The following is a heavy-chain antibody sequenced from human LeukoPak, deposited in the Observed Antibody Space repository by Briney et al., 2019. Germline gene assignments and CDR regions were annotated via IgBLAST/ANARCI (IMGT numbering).Heavy chain of an antibody. CDR3: ATSYDHGWLIGS. J-gene: IGHJ4*02. CDR1: GGSITNDY. D-gene: IGHD3-16*01. Sequence: SQTLSLTCTVSGGSITNDYWNWIRQSSGKQLEWIGSIHYSGTINYSPSLKSRITISLDTSKNQFSLKLSSVTAADTAMYYCATSYDHGWLIGSWGQGTLVTVSS. V-gene: IGHV4-59*01. CDR2: IHYSGTI.